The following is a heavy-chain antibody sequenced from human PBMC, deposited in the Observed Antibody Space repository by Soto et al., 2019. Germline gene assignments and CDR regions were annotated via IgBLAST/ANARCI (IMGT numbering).Heavy chain of an antibody. V-gene: IGHV1-3*01. D-gene: IGHD4-17*01. Sequence: ASVKVSCKASGYTFTSYGISWVRQAPGQRLEWMGWINAGNGNTKYSQKFQGRVTITRDTSASTAYMELSSLRSEDTAVYYCARDPETMDAFDIWGQGTMVTVPS. CDR3: ARDPETMDAFDI. CDR1: GYTFTSYG. J-gene: IGHJ3*02. CDR2: INAGNGNT.